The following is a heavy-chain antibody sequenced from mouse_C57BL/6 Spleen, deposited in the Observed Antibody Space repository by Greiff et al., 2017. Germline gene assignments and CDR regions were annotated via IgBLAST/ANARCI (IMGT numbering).Heavy chain of an antibody. Sequence: QVQLQQPGAELVKPGASVKLSCKASGYTFTSYWMHWVKQRPGQGLEWIGVIHPNSGSTNYNEKFKSKATLTVDKSSSTAYRQLSSLTSEDSAVYYCARSYYKEYYAMDYGGQGTSVTVSS. J-gene: IGHJ4*01. V-gene: IGHV1-64*01. CDR2: IHPNSGST. CDR3: ARSYYKEYYAMDY. D-gene: IGHD2-12*01. CDR1: GYTFTSYW.